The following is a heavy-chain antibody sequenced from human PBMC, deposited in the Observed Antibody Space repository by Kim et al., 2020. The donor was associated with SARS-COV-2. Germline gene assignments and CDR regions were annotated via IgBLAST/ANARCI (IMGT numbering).Heavy chain of an antibody. Sequence: GGSLRLSCAASGFTFSNAWMSWVRQAPGKGLEWVGRIKSKTDGGTTDYAAPVKGRFTISRDDSKNTLYLQMNSLKTEDTAVYYCTTGGRYCSSTSCPWGQGTLVTVSS. J-gene: IGHJ5*02. V-gene: IGHV3-15*01. CDR3: TTGGRYCSSTSCP. D-gene: IGHD2-2*01. CDR1: GFTFSNAW. CDR2: IKSKTDGGTT.